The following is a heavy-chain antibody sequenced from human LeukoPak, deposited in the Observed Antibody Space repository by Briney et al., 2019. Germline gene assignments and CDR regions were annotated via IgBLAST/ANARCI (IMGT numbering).Heavy chain of an antibody. Sequence: ASVKVSCKASGYTFTTYSMHWVRQAPGQGLEWMGIINPNGGGTSYAQKFQGRVTMTRDTSTSTVYMELYSLRSEDTAVYYCAREGSSGYYYFDYWGQGTLVTVSS. J-gene: IGHJ4*02. D-gene: IGHD3-22*01. V-gene: IGHV1-46*01. CDR3: AREGSSGYYYFDY. CDR1: GYTFTTYS. CDR2: INPNGGGT.